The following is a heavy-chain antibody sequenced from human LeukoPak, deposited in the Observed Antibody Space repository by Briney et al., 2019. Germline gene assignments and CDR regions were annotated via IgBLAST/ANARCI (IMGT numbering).Heavy chain of an antibody. CDR1: GFTFSNYW. V-gene: IGHV3-7*01. J-gene: IGHJ6*04. CDR3: ARDDGDV. Sequence: QPGGSLRLSCVSSGFTFSNYWMKWVRQAPGKGLEWEASINEDGSGKFSVGSVKDRITISRDNTRNSLDLQINSLTVEDTAIYYCARDDGDVWGTGTTVTVSS. CDR2: INEDGSGK.